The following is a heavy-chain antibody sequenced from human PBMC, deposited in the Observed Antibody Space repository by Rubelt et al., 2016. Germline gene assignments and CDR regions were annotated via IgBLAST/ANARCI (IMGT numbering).Heavy chain of an antibody. CDR3: ARDRRSYQLLYTWFLDY. V-gene: IGHV3-30*04. CDR2: ISYDGSNK. Sequence: VQLVESGGGVVQPGRSLRLSCAASGFTFSSYAMHWVRQAPGKGLEWVAVISYDGSNKYYADSVKGRFTISRDNSKNTLYLQMNSLRAEDTAVYYCARDRRSYQLLYTWFLDYWGQGTLVTVSS. D-gene: IGHD2-2*02. J-gene: IGHJ4*02. CDR1: GFTFSSYA.